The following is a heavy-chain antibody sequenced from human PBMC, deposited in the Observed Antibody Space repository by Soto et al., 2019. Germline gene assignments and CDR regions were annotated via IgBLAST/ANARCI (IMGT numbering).Heavy chain of an antibody. D-gene: IGHD3-22*01. CDR2: INHSGST. V-gene: IGHV4-34*01. CDR3: ARGREPSYDSSGYFDY. CDR1: GGSFSGYY. Sequence: SETLSLTCAVYGGSFSGYYWSWIRQPPGKGLEWIGEINHSGSTNYNPSLRSRVTISVDTSKNQFSLKLSSVTAADTAVYYCARGREPSYDSSGYFDYWGQGTLVTVSS. J-gene: IGHJ4*02.